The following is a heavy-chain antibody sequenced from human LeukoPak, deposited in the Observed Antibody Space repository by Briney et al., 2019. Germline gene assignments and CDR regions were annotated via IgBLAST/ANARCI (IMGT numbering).Heavy chain of an antibody. CDR2: IGSGGVDT. V-gene: IGHV3-23*01. Sequence: GGSLRLSCGASGFIFGKYAMSWVRQAPGKGLEWVSGIGSGGVDTIYADSVKGRFTISRDGSKNTLSLRMGSLRADDTAIYFCARYLRDSGTSRVTLDHWGQGTLVIVSS. J-gene: IGHJ4*02. CDR1: GFIFGKYA. D-gene: IGHD2-2*01. CDR3: ARYLRDSGTSRVTLDH.